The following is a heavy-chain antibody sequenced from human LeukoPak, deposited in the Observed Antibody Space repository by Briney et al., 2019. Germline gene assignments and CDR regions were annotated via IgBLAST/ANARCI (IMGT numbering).Heavy chain of an antibody. V-gene: IGHV3-30*02. Sequence: GGSLRLSCAASGLTFSSYGMHWVRQAPGKGLEWVAFIRYDGSNKYYADSVKGRFTISRDNSKNTLYLQMNSLRAEDTAVYYCAKEEIKWLRLDYYYYYMDVWGKGTTVTISS. D-gene: IGHD5-12*01. CDR2: IRYDGSNK. CDR1: GLTFSSYG. J-gene: IGHJ6*03. CDR3: AKEEIKWLRLDYYYYYMDV.